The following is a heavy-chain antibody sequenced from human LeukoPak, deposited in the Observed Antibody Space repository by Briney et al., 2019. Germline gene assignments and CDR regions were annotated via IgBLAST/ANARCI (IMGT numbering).Heavy chain of an antibody. V-gene: IGHV3-23*01. D-gene: IGHD3-22*01. CDR3: AKAYYDSSGYPIWFDP. CDR2: LSSSGENT. CDR1: GLGFRMYA. Sequence: GGSLRLSCVASGLGFRMYAMSWVRQAPGKGLEWVSALSSSGENTHYTVSVKGRFTISRDISKNTLYLQMNSLRAEDTAVYYCAKAYYDSSGYPIWFDPWGQGTLVTVSS. J-gene: IGHJ5*02.